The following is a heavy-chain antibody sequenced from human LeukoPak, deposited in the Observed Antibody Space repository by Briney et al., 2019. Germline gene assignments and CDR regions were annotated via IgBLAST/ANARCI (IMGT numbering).Heavy chain of an antibody. CDR3: ARASNYDTSGYYFYWYFDL. J-gene: IGHJ2*01. V-gene: IGHV3-7*03. Sequence: GGSLRLSCAPSGFTFSTAWMTWVRQAPGKGLEWLGNINQGGSVTNYVDSVKGRFSISRDNAKNTMYLQMSSLRVEDTAVYYCARASNYDTSGYYFYWYFDLWGRGTLVTVSS. CDR1: GFTFSTAW. CDR2: INQGGSVT. D-gene: IGHD3-22*01.